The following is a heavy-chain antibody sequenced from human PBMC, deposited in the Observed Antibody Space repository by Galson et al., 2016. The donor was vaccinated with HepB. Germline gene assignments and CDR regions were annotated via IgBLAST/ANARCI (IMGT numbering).Heavy chain of an antibody. J-gene: IGHJ4*02. CDR2: ISSSGRDI. CDR1: GFTLKDYN. D-gene: IGHD4-17*01. Sequence: SLRLSCAVSGFTLKDYNINWVRQAPGKGLEWVSYISSSGRDIQYAGTVKGRFTSSRDNAKNSLLLQMNSLRVEDTAVYYCARDSGDWDSGYYRSFDYWGQGTLGTVSA. V-gene: IGHV3-21*01. CDR3: ARDSGDWDSGYYRSFDY.